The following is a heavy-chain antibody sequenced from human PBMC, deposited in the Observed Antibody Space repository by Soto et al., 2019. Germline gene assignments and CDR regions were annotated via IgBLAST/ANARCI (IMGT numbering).Heavy chain of an antibody. D-gene: IGHD3-3*01. CDR1: GGSFSGYY. CDR3: ARGQLWSGYCTPFDH. J-gene: IGHJ4*02. CDR2: INHSGST. V-gene: IGHV4-34*01. Sequence: SETLSLTCAVYGGSFSGYYWSWIRQPPGKGLEWIGEINHSGSTNYNPSLKSRVTISVDTSKNQFSLKLSSVTAADTAVYYCARGQLWSGYCTPFDHWGQGTLVTVSS.